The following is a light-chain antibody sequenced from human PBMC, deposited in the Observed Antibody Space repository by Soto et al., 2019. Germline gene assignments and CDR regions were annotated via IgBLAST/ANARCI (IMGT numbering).Light chain of an antibody. CDR2: GAS. CDR1: QDISNY. V-gene: IGKV1-27*01. CDR3: QKHNSAPL. J-gene: IGKJ4*01. Sequence: DIQMTQSPSSLSASVGNRVIITCRASQDISNYLAWYQQKPGKVPKLLIYGASTLQSGVPSRFSGSGSGTDFTLTISSLQPEDVATYYCQKHNSAPLFGGGTKVDI.